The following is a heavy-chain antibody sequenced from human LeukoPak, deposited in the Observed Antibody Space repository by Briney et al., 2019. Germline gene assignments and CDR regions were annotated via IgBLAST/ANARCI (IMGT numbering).Heavy chain of an antibody. CDR1: GYTFTSYA. V-gene: IGHV1-3*01. D-gene: IGHD3-3*01. Sequence: ASVKVSCKASGYTFTSYAMHWVRQAPGQRLEWMGWINAGNGNTKYSQKFQGRVTITRDTSASTAYMELSSLRSEDTAVYYCATTQYDFWSGYGFDYWGQGTLVTVSS. CDR3: ATTQYDFWSGYGFDY. J-gene: IGHJ4*02. CDR2: INAGNGNT.